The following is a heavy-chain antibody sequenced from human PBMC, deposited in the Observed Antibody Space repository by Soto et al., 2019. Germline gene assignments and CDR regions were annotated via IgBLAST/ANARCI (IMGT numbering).Heavy chain of an antibody. Sequence: QVQLVQSGAEVKKPGSSVKVSCKASGGTFGSYAISWVRQAPGQGLEWMGGIIPMYGSTDYAQKFQGRVTITADKSTSTAYMEVSSLRSEDTAVYYCARGLSSYDSSNFDYWGQGTLVTVSS. CDR1: GGTFGSYA. J-gene: IGHJ4*02. CDR2: IIPMYGST. D-gene: IGHD3-22*01. CDR3: ARGLSSYDSSNFDY. V-gene: IGHV1-69*06.